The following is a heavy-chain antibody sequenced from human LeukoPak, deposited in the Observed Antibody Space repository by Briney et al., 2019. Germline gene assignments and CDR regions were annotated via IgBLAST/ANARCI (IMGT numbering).Heavy chain of an antibody. Sequence: ASVKVSCKASGYTFTGYYMHWVRQAPGQGLEWMGWINPNSGGTNYAQKFQGRVTMTGDTSISTAYMELSRLRSDDTAVYYCARAAEQWLVGSDYWGQGTLVTVSS. V-gene: IGHV1-2*02. D-gene: IGHD6-19*01. CDR1: GYTFTGYY. CDR3: ARAAEQWLVGSDY. J-gene: IGHJ4*02. CDR2: INPNSGGT.